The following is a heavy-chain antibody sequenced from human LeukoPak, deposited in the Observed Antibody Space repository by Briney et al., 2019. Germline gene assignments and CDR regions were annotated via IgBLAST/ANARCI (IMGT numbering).Heavy chain of an antibody. CDR3: ASSSVVVPAADAFDI. CDR2: IYYSGST. Sequence: SETLSLTCAVSGGSVSSGSYYWSWIRQPPGKGLEWIGYIYYSGSTNYNPSLKSRVTISVDTSKDQFSLKLSSVTAADTAVYYCASSSVVVPAADAFDIWGQGTMVTVSS. CDR1: GGSVSSGSYY. D-gene: IGHD2-2*01. J-gene: IGHJ3*02. V-gene: IGHV4-61*01.